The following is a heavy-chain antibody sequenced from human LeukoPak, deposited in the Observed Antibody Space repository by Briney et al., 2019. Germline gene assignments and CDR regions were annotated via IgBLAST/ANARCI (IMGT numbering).Heavy chain of an antibody. Sequence: GVSLRLSCAASGFTFSNAWMSWVRQVPGKGLEWVGRIKSKADGGTTDYAAPVKDRFSLSRDDSRNRVYLQMNSLKTEDTAVYYCTTDLPGGSDDYWGQGTLVTVSS. CDR2: IKSKADGGTT. J-gene: IGHJ4*02. CDR1: GFTFSNAW. V-gene: IGHV3-15*01. CDR3: TTDLPGGSDDY. D-gene: IGHD1-26*01.